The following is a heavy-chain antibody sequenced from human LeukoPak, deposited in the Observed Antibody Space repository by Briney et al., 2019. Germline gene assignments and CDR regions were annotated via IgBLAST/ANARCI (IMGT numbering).Heavy chain of an antibody. CDR3: AKASYYYDRTGYHTTNWFDP. CDR1: GFTFSSYG. CDR2: IRYDGSNK. D-gene: IGHD3-22*01. Sequence: PGESLRLSCAASGFTFSSYGMNWVRQAPGKGLEWVAFIRYDGSNKNYADSVKGRFTISRDNSKITLYLQMNSLRAEDTALYYCAKASYYYDRTGYHTTNWFDPWGQGTLVTVSS. V-gene: IGHV3-30*02. J-gene: IGHJ5*02.